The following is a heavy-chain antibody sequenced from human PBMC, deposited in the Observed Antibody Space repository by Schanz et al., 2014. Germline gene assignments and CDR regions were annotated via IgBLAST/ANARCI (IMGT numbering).Heavy chain of an antibody. J-gene: IGHJ6*02. Sequence: QVKLVQSGAEVKKPGASVKVSCKASGYTFSSYGISWVRQAPGQGLEWMGWISANNGNTNKAQKVQGRVTLTTDTSTSTAYMELRNLRSADTAVYYCATIGVNDYWRFGLDLWGQGTTVTVSS. CDR3: ATIGVNDYWRFGLDL. V-gene: IGHV1-18*04. D-gene: IGHD3-16*01. CDR2: ISANNGNT. CDR1: GYTFSSYG.